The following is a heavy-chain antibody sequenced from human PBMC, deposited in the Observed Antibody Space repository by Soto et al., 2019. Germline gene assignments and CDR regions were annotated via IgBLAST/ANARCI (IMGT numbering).Heavy chain of an antibody. D-gene: IGHD3-3*01. CDR2: IYYSGST. Sequence: PSETLSLTCTVSGGSISSSSYYWVWIRQPPGKGLEWIGSIYYSGSTYYNPSLKSRVTISVDTSKNQFSLKLSSVTAADTAVYYCARRGYYDFWSGYYTLSYFDYWGQGTLVTVSS. CDR3: ARRGYYDFWSGYYTLSYFDY. J-gene: IGHJ4*02. CDR1: GGSISSSSYY. V-gene: IGHV4-39*01.